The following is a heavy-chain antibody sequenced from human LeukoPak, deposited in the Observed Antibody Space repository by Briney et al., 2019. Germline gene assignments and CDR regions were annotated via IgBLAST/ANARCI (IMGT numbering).Heavy chain of an antibody. D-gene: IGHD2-2*01. CDR1: GGSFSGYY. CDR3: ASSGIVVVPAVTKDGGNWFDP. V-gene: IGHV4-34*01. J-gene: IGHJ5*02. CDR2: INHSGST. Sequence: PSETLSLTCAVYGGSFSGYYWSWIRQPPGKGLEWIGEINHSGSTNYNPSLKSRVTISVYTSKNQFSLKLSSVTAADTAVYYCASSGIVVVPAVTKDGGNWFDPWGQGTLVTVSS.